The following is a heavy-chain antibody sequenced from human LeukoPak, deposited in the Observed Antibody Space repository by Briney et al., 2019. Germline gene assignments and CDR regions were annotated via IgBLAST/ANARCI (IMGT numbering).Heavy chain of an antibody. D-gene: IGHD2-15*01. CDR2: IYPGDSDT. CDR3: ALSRIGGLDAFDI. Sequence: GESLKISCKGSGYSFTSYWIGWVRQMPVKGLEWMGIIYPGDSDTRYSPSFQGQVTISADKSISTAYVQWSSLKASDTAMYYCALSRIGGLDAFDIWGQGTMVTVSS. V-gene: IGHV5-51*01. CDR1: GYSFTSYW. J-gene: IGHJ3*02.